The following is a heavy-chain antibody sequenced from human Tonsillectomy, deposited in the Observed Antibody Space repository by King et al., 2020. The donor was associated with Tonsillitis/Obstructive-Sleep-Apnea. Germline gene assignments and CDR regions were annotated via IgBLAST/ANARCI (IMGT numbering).Heavy chain of an antibody. CDR3: ARGTDYDFWSGFDY. CDR1: GFTFSTYA. D-gene: IGHD3-3*01. V-gene: IGHV3-30*04. CDR2: ISYDGSYK. Sequence: VQLVESGGGVVQPGRSLRLSCAASGFTFSTYAMHWVRQAPGKGLEWVAVISYDGSYKYYADSVKGRFTISRENSKNTLYLQMNSLRAEDTAVYYCARGTDYDFWSGFDYWGQGTLVTVSS. J-gene: IGHJ4*02.